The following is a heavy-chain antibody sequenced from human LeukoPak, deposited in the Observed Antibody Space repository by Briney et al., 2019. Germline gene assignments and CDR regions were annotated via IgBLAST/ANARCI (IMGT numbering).Heavy chain of an antibody. CDR3: AKDAVGGLRWYFDR. CDR1: GFTLTSYW. D-gene: IGHD3-16*01. Sequence: GGSLRLSCAASGFTLTSYWMHWVRQAPGKGLVWVSRINSDGSSTSYADSVKGRFTISRDNAKNTLYLQMNSLRAEDTAVYYCAKDAVGGLRWYFDRWGRGTLVTVSS. J-gene: IGHJ2*01. V-gene: IGHV3-74*01. CDR2: INSDGSST.